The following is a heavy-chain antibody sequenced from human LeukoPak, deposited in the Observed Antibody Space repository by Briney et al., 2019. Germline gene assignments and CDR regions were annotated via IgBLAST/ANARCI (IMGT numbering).Heavy chain of an antibody. V-gene: IGHV3-15*01. D-gene: IGHD2-15*01. CDR2: IKSKTDGGTT. CDR1: GFTFSNAW. CDR3: TTDYKLGYCSGGSCLTSY. J-gene: IGHJ4*02. Sequence: PAGSLRLSCAASGFTFSNAWMSWVRQAPGKGLEWVGRIKSKTDGGTTDYAAPVKGRFTISRDDSKNTLYLQMNSLKTEDTAVYYCTTDYKLGYCSGGSCLTSYWGQGTLVTVSS.